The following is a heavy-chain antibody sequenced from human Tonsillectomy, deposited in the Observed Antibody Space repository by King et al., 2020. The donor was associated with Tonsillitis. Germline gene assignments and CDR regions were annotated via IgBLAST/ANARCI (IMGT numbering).Heavy chain of an antibody. CDR2: IKQDGSEE. CDR1: ELSFGNFW. D-gene: IGHD3-3*01. J-gene: IGHJ6*03. V-gene: IGHV3-7*03. CDR3: ARVSDFWSGYWRGRKNNYYYYMDV. Sequence: VQLVESGGGLVQPGGSLRLSCAASELSFGNFWMSWVRQAPGKGLEWVADIKQDGSEEYYVDSVKGRFTISRDNAKNSLYLQMNSLRAEDTAVYYCARVSDFWSGYWRGRKNNYYYYMDVWGKGTPVTVSS.